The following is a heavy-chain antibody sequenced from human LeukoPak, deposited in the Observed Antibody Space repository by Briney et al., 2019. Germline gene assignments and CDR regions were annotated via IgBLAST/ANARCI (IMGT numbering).Heavy chain of an antibody. V-gene: IGHV1-2*04. CDR3: ARALGSSSSPLALFHKYYYYGMDV. J-gene: IGHJ6*02. CDR2: INPNSGGT. D-gene: IGHD6-6*01. CDR1: GYTFTGYY. Sequence: ASVKVSCKASGYTFTGYYMHWVRQAPGQGLEWMGWINPNSGGTNYAQKFQGWVTMTRDTSISTAYMELSRLRSDDTAVYYHARALGSSSSPLALFHKYYYYGMDVWGQGTTVTVSS.